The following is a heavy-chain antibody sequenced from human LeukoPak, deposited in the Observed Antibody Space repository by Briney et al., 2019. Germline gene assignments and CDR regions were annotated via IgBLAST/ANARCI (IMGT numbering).Heavy chain of an antibody. J-gene: IGHJ4*02. CDR1: GLTFSSSA. V-gene: IGHV3-30*02. CDR3: AKDGSWSCTD. D-gene: IGHD2-8*02. CDR2: IAHHGNNK. Sequence: GGSLRLSCAASGLTFSSSAMHWVGQGPGKGLEWVAYIAHHGNNKYYADSVKGRFTISRDNSKRTLYLQMNSLRADDTAVYYCAKDGSWSCTDWGQGTLVTVSS.